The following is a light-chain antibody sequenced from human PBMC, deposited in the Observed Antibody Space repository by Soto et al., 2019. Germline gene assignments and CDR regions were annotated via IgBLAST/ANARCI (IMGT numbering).Light chain of an antibody. CDR1: QSVSSSY. V-gene: IGKV3-20*01. CDR3: HPYGNSPPGT. CDR2: GAS. J-gene: IGKJ1*01. Sequence: EIVLTQSPGTLSLSPGQRATLSCRASQSVSSSYLAWYQQKPGQAPRLLIYGASSRATGIPDRFSGSGSGTDFTITINRLQPEDFAVYYCHPYGNSPPGTFGRGTKVEIK.